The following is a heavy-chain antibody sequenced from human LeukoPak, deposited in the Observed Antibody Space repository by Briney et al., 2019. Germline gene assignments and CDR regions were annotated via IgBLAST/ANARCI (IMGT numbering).Heavy chain of an antibody. CDR3: ARVPMGASYYYMDV. CDR2: IYHSGST. D-gene: IGHD1-26*01. V-gene: IGHV4-31*03. J-gene: IGHJ6*03. CDR1: GRSITRGGYY. Sequence: SQTLSLTCTVSGRSITRGGYYWSWIRQHPGKGLEWIGYIYHSGSTYYSPSLKSRITISVDTSKNQFSLNLSSVTAADTAVYYCARVPMGASYYYMDVWGKGPTGTVSS.